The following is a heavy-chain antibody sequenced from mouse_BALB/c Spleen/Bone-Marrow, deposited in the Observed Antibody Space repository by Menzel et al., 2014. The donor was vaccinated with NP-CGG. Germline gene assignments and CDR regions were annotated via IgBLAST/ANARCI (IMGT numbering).Heavy chain of an antibody. J-gene: IGHJ4*01. CDR1: GYTFTSYW. CDR2: INPSNGRT. V-gene: IGHV1S81*02. CDR3: ARTYGDSPYFYGMDY. D-gene: IGHD2-13*01. Sequence: VQLQESGAELVKPGTSVKLSCKTSGYTFTSYWMHWVKQRPGQGLEWIGEINPSNGRTNYNEKLKNKATLTVDRSSSTAYMQLSSLTSEDSAVYFCARTYGDSPYFYGMDYWGQGTSVTVSS.